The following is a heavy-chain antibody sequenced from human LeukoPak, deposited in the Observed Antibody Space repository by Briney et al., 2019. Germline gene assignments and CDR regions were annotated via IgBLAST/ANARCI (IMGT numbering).Heavy chain of an antibody. CDR2: IYTSGST. J-gene: IGHJ4*02. Sequence: SETLSLTCTVSGSSISSYYWSWIRQPAGKGLEWIGRIYTSGSTNYNPSLKSRVTMSVDTSKNQFSLKLSSVTAADTAVYYCARGPRVSTQIAATGILDYWGQGTLVTVSS. CDR3: ARGPRVSTQIAATGILDY. V-gene: IGHV4-4*07. CDR1: GSSISSYY. D-gene: IGHD6-13*01.